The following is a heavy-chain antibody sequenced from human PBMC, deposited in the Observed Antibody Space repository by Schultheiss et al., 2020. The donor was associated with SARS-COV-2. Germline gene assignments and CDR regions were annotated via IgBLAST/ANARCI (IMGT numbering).Heavy chain of an antibody. CDR2: IYSGGTT. J-gene: IGHJ4*02. CDR1: GFTFSSYG. CDR3: ARGGRYFDWLLLAS. Sequence: GESLKISCAASGFTFSSYGMHWVRQAPGKGLEWVAVIYSGGTTYFADSVKGRFTISRDNSKSTLYLQMNSLRAEDTALYYCARGGRYFDWLLLASWGQGTQVTVSS. D-gene: IGHD3-9*01. V-gene: IGHV3-NL1*01.